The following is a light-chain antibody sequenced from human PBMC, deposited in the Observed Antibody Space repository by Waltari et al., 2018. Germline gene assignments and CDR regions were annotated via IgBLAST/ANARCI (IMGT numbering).Light chain of an antibody. CDR3: QQYSNWPWT. Sequence: EIVLTQSLATLSLSPGERATLSCRASQSVSSSLAWYQQQPGQAPRLLIYGASSRATGIPARFSGSGSGTDFTLTISSLEPEDFAVYYCQQYSNWPWTFGQGTKVEIK. CDR2: GAS. CDR1: QSVSSS. V-gene: IGKV3-15*01. J-gene: IGKJ1*01.